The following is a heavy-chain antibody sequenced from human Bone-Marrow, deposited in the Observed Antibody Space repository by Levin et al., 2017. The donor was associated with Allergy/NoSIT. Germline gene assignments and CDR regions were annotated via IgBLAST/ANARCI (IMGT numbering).Heavy chain of an antibody. Sequence: SCAVSGYSFTSGHYWGWLRQPPGGGLEWIASIFHDGATYTNPSLRSRLTMSVDTSKNHFSLRLGSVTVADTAVYYCERGRLAQGWYFDYWGPGTPVTVSS. CDR1: GYSFTSGHY. CDR3: ERGRLAQGWYFDY. V-gene: IGHV4-38-2*01. J-gene: IGHJ4*02. D-gene: IGHD3-3*02. CDR2: IFHDGAT.